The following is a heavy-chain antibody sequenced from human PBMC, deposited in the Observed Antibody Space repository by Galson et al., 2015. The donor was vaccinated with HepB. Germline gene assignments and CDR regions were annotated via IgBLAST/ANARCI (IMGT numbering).Heavy chain of an antibody. CDR3: TRGWYSSGWYGFGDYYFDY. CDR1: GFTFGDYA. J-gene: IGHJ4*02. CDR2: IRSKAYGGTT. Sequence: SLRLSCAASGFTFGDYAMSWFRQAPGKGLEWVGFIRSKAYGGTTEYAASVKGRFTISRDDSKSIAYLQMNSLKTEDTAVYYCTRGWYSSGWYGFGDYYFDYWGQGTLVTVSS. V-gene: IGHV3-49*03. D-gene: IGHD6-19*01.